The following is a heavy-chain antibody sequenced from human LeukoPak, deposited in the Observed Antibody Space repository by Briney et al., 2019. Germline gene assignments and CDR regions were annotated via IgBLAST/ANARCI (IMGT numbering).Heavy chain of an antibody. CDR3: AKASLQLVVVTALDY. CDR2: TYYRSKRYN. CDR1: GDSVASNRTS. J-gene: IGHJ4*02. Sequence: SQTLSLTWAISGDSVASNRTSWNWIRQSPSRGLEWLGRTYYRSKRYNDYAVSVKSRITINPDTSKNQFSLQLNSVTPEDTAVYYCAKASLQLVVVTALDYWGQGTLVTVSS. D-gene: IGHD2-21*02. V-gene: IGHV6-1*01.